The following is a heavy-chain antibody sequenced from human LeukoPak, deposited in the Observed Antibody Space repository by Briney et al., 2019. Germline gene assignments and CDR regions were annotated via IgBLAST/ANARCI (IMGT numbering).Heavy chain of an antibody. CDR1: GFTFSSYG. CDR3: AKDPAYYGSGSYLGS. D-gene: IGHD3-10*01. J-gene: IGHJ5*02. V-gene: IGHV3-30*02. Sequence: KAGGSLRLSCAASGFTFSSYGMHWVRQAPGKGLEWVAFIRYDGSNRYYADSVKGRFTISRDNSKNTLSLQMNSLRAEDTAVYYCAKDPAYYGSGSYLGSWGQGTLVTVSS. CDR2: IRYDGSNR.